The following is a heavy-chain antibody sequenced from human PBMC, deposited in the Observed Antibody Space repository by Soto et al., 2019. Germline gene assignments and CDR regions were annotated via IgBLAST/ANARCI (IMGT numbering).Heavy chain of an antibody. CDR3: ARELPGAESGYEY. J-gene: IGHJ4*02. CDR1: GGTFSSYT. Sequence: SVKVSCKASGGTFSSYTISWVRQAPGQGLEWMGRIIPILGIANYAQKFQGRVTITADKSTSTAYMELSSLRSEGTAVYYCARELPGAESGYEYWGQGTLVTVSS. CDR2: IIPILGIA. D-gene: IGHD5-12*01. V-gene: IGHV1-69*04.